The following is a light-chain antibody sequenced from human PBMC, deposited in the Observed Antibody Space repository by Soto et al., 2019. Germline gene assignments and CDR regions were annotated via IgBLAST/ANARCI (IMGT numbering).Light chain of an antibody. CDR2: EVS. CDR3: SSYASSTLLL. Sequence: QPALTQPASVSGSPGQSITISCTGTSSDVGGYRYVSWYQQQPGKAPKLLIYEVSERPSGVSNRFSGSKSGNTASLIISGLQPEDEADYYCSSYASSTLLLFGGGTKLTVL. J-gene: IGLJ2*01. V-gene: IGLV2-14*03. CDR1: SSDVGGYRY.